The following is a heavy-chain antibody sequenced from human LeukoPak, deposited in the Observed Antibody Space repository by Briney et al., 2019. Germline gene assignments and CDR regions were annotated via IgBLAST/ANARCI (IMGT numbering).Heavy chain of an antibody. CDR3: ARGSLSSGSWYGLYWYFDL. CDR2: INPNSGGT. CDR1: GYTFTSYG. Sequence: ASVKVSCKASGYTFTSYGISWVRQAPGQGLEWMGWINPNSGGTNYAQKFQGRVTMTRDTSISTAYMELSRLRSDDTAVYYCARGSLSSGSWYGLYWYFDLWGRGTLVTVSS. J-gene: IGHJ2*01. D-gene: IGHD6-13*01. V-gene: IGHV1-2*02.